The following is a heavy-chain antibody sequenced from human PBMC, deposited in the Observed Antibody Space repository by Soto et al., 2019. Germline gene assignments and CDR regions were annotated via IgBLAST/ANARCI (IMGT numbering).Heavy chain of an antibody. CDR2: ISPYNGTT. J-gene: IGHJ6*02. CDR1: GYTFTTSG. D-gene: IGHD1-1*01. Sequence: AAVKVSCKASGYTFTTSGISWGRQAPGQGLEWMGWISPYNGTTKYAEKFQGEMTMTTDTATSTAYMDLRSLRSDDTAGYYCPRDRERDTGLNFYHPPHATDARCPGPRVTRS. CDR3: PRDRERDTGLNFYHPPHATDA. V-gene: IGHV1-18*04.